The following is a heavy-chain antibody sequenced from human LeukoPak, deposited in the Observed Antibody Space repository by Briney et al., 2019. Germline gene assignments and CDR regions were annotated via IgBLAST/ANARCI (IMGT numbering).Heavy chain of an antibody. CDR1: GYIFSGYH. D-gene: IGHD6-19*01. V-gene: IGHV1-2*02. CDR3: AREAYSSGHYRGGWFDP. Sequence: GASVKVSCKAAGYIFSGYHIHWLRQTPGQGLEWMGWINPESGDPHYAPRFQGRVTMTRDKFIKTSYMDLSGLTSDDTAVYYCAREAYSSGHYRGGWFDPWGQGTQVTVSS. CDR2: INPESGDP. J-gene: IGHJ5*02.